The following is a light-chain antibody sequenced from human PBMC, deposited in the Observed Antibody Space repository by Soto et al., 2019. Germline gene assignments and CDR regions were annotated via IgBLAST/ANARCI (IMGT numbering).Light chain of an antibody. Sequence: DIQTAQSPSSLSASVGDRVTITCRASQSISNYLNWYQHKPGKAPKLLIYAASSLQSGVPSRFSGSGSGTDFTLTISSLQPEDFATYHCQQSYITPFTFGPGTKVAIK. J-gene: IGKJ3*01. CDR1: QSISNY. V-gene: IGKV1-39*01. CDR2: AAS. CDR3: QQSYITPFT.